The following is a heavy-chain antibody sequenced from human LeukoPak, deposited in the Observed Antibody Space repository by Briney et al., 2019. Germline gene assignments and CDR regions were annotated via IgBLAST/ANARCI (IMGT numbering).Heavy chain of an antibody. V-gene: IGHV3-48*04. Sequence: GGSLRLSCAASGFTFSTYSMNWVRQAPGKGLEWVSYISSSSSTIYYADSVKGRFTISRDNAKNSLYLQMNSLRAEDTAVYYCARDGQFSWYYFDYWGQGTLVTVSS. CDR3: ARDGQFSWYYFDY. J-gene: IGHJ4*02. CDR2: ISSSSSTI. D-gene: IGHD6-13*01. CDR1: GFTFSTYS.